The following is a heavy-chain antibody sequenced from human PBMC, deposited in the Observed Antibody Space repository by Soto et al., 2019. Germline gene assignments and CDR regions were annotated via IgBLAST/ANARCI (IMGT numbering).Heavy chain of an antibody. CDR2: IDPSDSYT. CDR3: AKGWSGYYNGMDV. Sequence: RESLKLSCKCSGHSFTSYWSSWVRQMPGKGLEWMGRIDPSDSYTNYSPSFQGHVTISADKSINTAYLQWSSLKASDTAMYYCAKGWSGYYNGMDVWGQGTTVTV. V-gene: IGHV5-10-1*01. D-gene: IGHD3-3*01. CDR1: GHSFTSYW. J-gene: IGHJ6*02.